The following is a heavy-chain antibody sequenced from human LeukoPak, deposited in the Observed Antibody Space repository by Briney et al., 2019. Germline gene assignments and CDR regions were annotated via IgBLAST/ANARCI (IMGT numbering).Heavy chain of an antibody. V-gene: IGHV3-20*04. D-gene: IGHD1-26*01. CDR3: ARDRAGSSRRRGDLDY. CDR2: IYWIGGST. J-gene: IGHJ4*02. CDR1: GFTFDDYG. Sequence: GGSLRLSCAASGFTFDDYGMSWVRQAPGKGLEWVSGIYWIGGSTGYADSVKGRFTISRDNAKNSLYLQMNSLRAEDTAVYYCARDRAGSSRRRGDLDYWGQGTLVTVSS.